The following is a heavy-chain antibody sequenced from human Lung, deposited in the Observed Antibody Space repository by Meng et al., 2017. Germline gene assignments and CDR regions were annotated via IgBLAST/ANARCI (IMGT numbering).Heavy chain of an antibody. V-gene: IGHV1-69*10. J-gene: IGHJ4*02. CDR3: ATEYCGSTSCYVDF. CDR1: GGTLTTYT. CDR2: IIPVLGIA. Sequence: VQLVQSGAEVKKPGSSVKVPCKPSGGTLTTYTFNWVRQAPGHGLDWMGQIIPVLGIANYAQKFQGRVTITADKSTSTAYMELSSLTHDDTAIYFCATEYCGSTSCYVDFWGQGTLVTVSS. D-gene: IGHD2-2*01.